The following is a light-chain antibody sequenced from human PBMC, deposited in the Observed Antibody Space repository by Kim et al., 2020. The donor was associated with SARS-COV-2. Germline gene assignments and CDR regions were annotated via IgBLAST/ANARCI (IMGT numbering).Light chain of an antibody. CDR2: FDS. Sequence: SHELTQPPSVSVAPGKTARFTCGGNNIGSKSVHWYDLKPGQAPVLVIYFDSDRPSGIPTRFSGSNSGNTATLPISRVEPGDGVDYHCQARDGGSDLSYV. CDR1: NIGSKS. CDR3: QARDGGSDLSYV. V-gene: IGLV3-21*04. J-gene: IGLJ1*01.